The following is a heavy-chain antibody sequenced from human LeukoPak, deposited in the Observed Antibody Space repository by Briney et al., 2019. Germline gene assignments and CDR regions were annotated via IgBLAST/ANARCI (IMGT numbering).Heavy chain of an antibody. V-gene: IGHV4-4*07. J-gene: IGHJ6*03. Sequence: TSETLSLTCAVYGGSFSGYYWSWIRQPAGKGLEWIGRIYTSGSTNYNPSLKSRVTISVDTSKNQFSLKLSSVTAADTAVYYCAREGGDAHYYYYYMDVWGKGTTVTISS. CDR1: GGSFSGYY. CDR3: AREGGDAHYYYYYMDV. D-gene: IGHD4-17*01. CDR2: IYTSGST.